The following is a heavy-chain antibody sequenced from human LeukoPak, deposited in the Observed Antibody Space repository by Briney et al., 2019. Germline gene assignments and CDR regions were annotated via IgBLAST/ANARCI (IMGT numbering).Heavy chain of an antibody. CDR3: TREYHSGWYES. Sequence: PGGSLRLSCVASGFTLHIYWMNWVRQAPGKGLEWVANMNRGGNVKQYADSVRGRFTISRDNAKNSLHLQMNSLRVEDTAVYYCTREYHSGWYESWGQGTLVTASS. J-gene: IGHJ5*02. V-gene: IGHV3-7*03. CDR2: MNRGGNVK. D-gene: IGHD6-19*01. CDR1: GFTLHIYW.